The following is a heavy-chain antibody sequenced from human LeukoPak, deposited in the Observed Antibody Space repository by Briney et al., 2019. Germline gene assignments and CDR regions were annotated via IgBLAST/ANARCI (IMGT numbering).Heavy chain of an antibody. Sequence: GASVKVSCKASGGTFSSYAISWVRQAPGQGLEWMGGIIPIFGTANYAQKFQGRVTITADESTSTAYMELSSLRSEDTAVYYCAREPVNWNDGYYYYYMDVWGKGTTVTVSS. V-gene: IGHV1-69*13. J-gene: IGHJ6*03. D-gene: IGHD1-20*01. CDR2: IIPIFGTA. CDR1: GGTFSSYA. CDR3: AREPVNWNDGYYYYYMDV.